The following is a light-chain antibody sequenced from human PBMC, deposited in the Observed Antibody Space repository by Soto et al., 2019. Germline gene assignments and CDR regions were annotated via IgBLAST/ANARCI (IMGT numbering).Light chain of an antibody. V-gene: IGKV3-20*01. CDR3: QQYGSSIT. J-gene: IGKJ5*01. CDR2: GAS. CDR1: QSVSSSY. Sequence: EIVLAQSPGTLSLSPGERATLSCRASQSVSSSYLAWYQQKPGQDPRLLIYGASNRATGIPDRFSGSGSGTDFTLTISRLEPEEFAVYYCQQYGSSITFGQGTRLEIK.